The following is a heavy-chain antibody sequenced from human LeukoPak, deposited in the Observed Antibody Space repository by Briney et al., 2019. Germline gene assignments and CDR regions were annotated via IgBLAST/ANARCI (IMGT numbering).Heavy chain of an antibody. D-gene: IGHD3-3*01. CDR2: ISAYNGNT. V-gene: IGHV1-18*01. CDR3: ARGIITIFGVVIDYFDY. CDR1: GYTFTSYG. Sequence: GASVKVSCKASGYTFTSYGISWVRQAPGQGLEWMGWISAYNGNTNYAQKLQGRVIMTTDTSTSTAYMELRSLRSDDTAVYYCARGIITIFGVVIDYFDYWGQGTLVTVSS. J-gene: IGHJ4*02.